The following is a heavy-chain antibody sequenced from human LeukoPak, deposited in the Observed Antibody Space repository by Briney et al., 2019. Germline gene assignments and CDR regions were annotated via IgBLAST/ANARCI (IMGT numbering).Heavy chain of an antibody. V-gene: IGHV3-23*01. CDR1: GFTFSSYA. J-gene: IGHJ4*02. CDR2: ISGSGGST. Sequence: GSLRLSCAASGFTFSSYAMSWVRQAPGRGLEWVSAISGSGGSTYYADSVKGRFTISRDNSKNTLYLQMNSLRAEDTAVYYCATSGGYSGYGLFDYWGQGTLVTVSS. D-gene: IGHD5-12*01. CDR3: ATSGGYSGYGLFDY.